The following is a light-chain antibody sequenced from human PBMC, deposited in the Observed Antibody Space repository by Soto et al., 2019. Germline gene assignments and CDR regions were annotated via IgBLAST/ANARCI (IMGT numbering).Light chain of an antibody. Sequence: QSALTQPPSASGSPGQSVTISCTGTSSDVGGYNYVSWYQQHPGKAPKLMIYEVSKRPSGVPDRFSGSKSGNTASLTVSGLQAEDKADYYCSSYAGSNNLYVFGTGTKVTVL. V-gene: IGLV2-8*01. CDR3: SSYAGSNNLYV. J-gene: IGLJ1*01. CDR2: EVS. CDR1: SSDVGGYNY.